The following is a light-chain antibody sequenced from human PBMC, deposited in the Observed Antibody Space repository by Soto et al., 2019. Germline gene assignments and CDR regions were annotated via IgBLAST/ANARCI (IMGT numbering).Light chain of an antibody. CDR2: GAS. Sequence: EIVLTQSPATLSLSPGERATLSCRASQSCISYLSWYHHKPGHAPRLLIYGASTRATGIPDRRSGGGSGTDFPLTISLLEDEDFAVYYRQQFSSYPLTFGGGTKVDIK. CDR3: QQFSSYPLT. V-gene: IGKV3-20*01. CDR1: QSCISY. J-gene: IGKJ4*01.